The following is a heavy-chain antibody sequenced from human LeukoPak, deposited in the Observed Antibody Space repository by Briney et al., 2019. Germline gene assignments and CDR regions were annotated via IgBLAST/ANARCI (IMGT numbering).Heavy chain of an antibody. J-gene: IGHJ3*02. Sequence: PSETLSLTCTVSGGSISSSSYYWGWIRQPPGKGLEWIGSIYCSGSTYYNPSLKSRVTISVDTSKNQFSLKLSSVTAADTAVYYCARLGRGAFDIWGQGTMVTVSS. CDR1: GGSISSSSYY. D-gene: IGHD1-26*01. V-gene: IGHV4-39*01. CDR2: IYCSGST. CDR3: ARLGRGAFDI.